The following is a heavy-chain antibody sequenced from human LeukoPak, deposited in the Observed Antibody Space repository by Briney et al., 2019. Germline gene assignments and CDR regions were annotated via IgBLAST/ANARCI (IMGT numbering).Heavy chain of an antibody. V-gene: IGHV3-21*01. CDR2: ISSSSSYI. CDR1: GFTFSSYS. D-gene: IGHD4-23*01. J-gene: IGHJ4*02. CDR3: ARDKGLVVTPYDY. Sequence: GGSLRLSCTASGFTFSSYSMNWVRQAPGKGLEWVSSISSSSSYIYYADSVKGRFTISRDNAKNSLYLQMNSLRAEDTAVYYCARDKGLVVTPYDYWGQGTLVTVSS.